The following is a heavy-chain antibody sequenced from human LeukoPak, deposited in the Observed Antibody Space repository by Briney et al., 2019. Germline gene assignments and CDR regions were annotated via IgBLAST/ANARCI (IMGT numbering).Heavy chain of an antibody. J-gene: IGHJ4*02. V-gene: IGHV3-73*01. CDR2: IRSKANSYAT. CDR1: GFTFSGST. CDR3: TTVTTLGHGGSFDY. Sequence: GGSLRLSCAASGFTFSGSTMHWVRQASGKGLEWVGRIRSKANSYATAYAASLKGRFTISRDDSKNTAYLQMNSLKTEDTAVYYCTTVTTLGHGGSFDYWGQGPLVTVSS. D-gene: IGHD4-17*01.